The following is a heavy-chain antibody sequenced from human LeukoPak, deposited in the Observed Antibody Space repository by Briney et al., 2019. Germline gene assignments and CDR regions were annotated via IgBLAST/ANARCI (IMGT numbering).Heavy chain of an antibody. CDR1: GYTFTFHY. CDR3: AREALPIRSSCWDGGSYYYYSGMDD. V-gene: IGHV1-2*02. J-gene: IGHJ6*02. Sequence: ASVTVSFNGSGYTFTFHYFHWLRQAPGQGLEWMGWINPNSGGTNYAQKFQGRVTMTRDTSISTAYIALSRLRSDDTAVYYCAREALPIRSSCWDGGSYYYYSGMDDWGHGTTVTVSS. CDR2: INPNSGGT. D-gene: IGHD6-19*01.